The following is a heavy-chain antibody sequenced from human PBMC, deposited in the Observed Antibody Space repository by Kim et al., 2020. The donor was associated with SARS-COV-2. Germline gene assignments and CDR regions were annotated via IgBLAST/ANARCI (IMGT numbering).Heavy chain of an antibody. J-gene: IGHJ3*02. CDR1: GFTFSSYA. Sequence: GGSLRLSCAASGFTFSSYAMSWVRQAPGKGLEWVSVIYSGGSSTYYADSVKGRFTISRDNSKNTLYLQMNSLRAEDTAVYYCAKGGRWRAFDIWGQGTMVTVSS. D-gene: IGHD2-15*01. CDR2: IYSGGSST. CDR3: AKGGRWRAFDI. V-gene: IGHV3-23*03.